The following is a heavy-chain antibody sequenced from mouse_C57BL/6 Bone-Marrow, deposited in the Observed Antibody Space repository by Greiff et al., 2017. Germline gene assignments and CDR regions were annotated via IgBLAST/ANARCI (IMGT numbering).Heavy chain of an antibody. V-gene: IGHV1-55*01. J-gene: IGHJ3*01. CDR2: IYPGSGST. Sequence: QVQLQQPGAELVKPGASVKMSCKASGYTFTSYWITWVKQRPGQGLEWIGDIYPGSGSTNYNEKFKSKATLTVDTSSSTAYMQLSSLTSEDSAVYYCARAYGSSYVAWCAYWGQGTLVTVSA. D-gene: IGHD1-1*01. CDR1: GYTFTSYW. CDR3: ARAYGSSYVAWCAY.